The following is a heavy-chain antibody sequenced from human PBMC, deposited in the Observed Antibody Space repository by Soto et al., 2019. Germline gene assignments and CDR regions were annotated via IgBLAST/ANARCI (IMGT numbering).Heavy chain of an antibody. V-gene: IGHV3-74*01. J-gene: IGHJ4*02. CDR1: GLIFNNYW. CDR3: AGGDHAGAGTFYLTDH. CDR2: INGDGRTT. Sequence: EVQLVESGGGLVQPGGSLRLSCTASGLIFNNYWMHWVRQPPGKGPVWVSRINGDGRTTTYADSVRGRFTISRDNAKNTVYLQMNSLRAEDTAVYYCAGGDHAGAGTFYLTDHWGQGSLVTVSS. D-gene: IGHD2-8*02.